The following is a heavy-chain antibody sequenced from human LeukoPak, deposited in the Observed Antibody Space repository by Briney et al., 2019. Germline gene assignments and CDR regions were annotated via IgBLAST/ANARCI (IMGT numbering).Heavy chain of an antibody. D-gene: IGHD3-22*01. V-gene: IGHV4-30-2*01. J-gene: IGHJ4*02. Sequence: SETLSLTCAVSGGSISSGGYSWSWIRQPPGKGLEWIGYIYHSGSTYYNPSLKSRVTISVDRPKNQFSLKLSSVTAADTAVYYCASYDSSGYYHYFDYWGQGTLVTVSS. CDR1: GGSISSGGYS. CDR3: ASYDSSGYYHYFDY. CDR2: IYHSGST.